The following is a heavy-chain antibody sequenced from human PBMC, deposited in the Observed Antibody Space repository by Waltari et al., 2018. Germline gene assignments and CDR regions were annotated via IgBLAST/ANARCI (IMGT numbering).Heavy chain of an antibody. Sequence: EVQLVESGGGLVQPGGSLSFSCAASGFTFNAYAMNWVRQAPGKGLEWVSSVSGSGSNTYYVDSVKGRFTISRDNSKDTLFLQMNSLTAEDTAIYYCSKDDRGYYKSSDDWGQGTLVTVSS. CDR1: GFTFNAYA. J-gene: IGHJ4*02. V-gene: IGHV3-23*04. CDR3: SKDDRGYYKSSDD. CDR2: VSGSGSNT. D-gene: IGHD3-22*01.